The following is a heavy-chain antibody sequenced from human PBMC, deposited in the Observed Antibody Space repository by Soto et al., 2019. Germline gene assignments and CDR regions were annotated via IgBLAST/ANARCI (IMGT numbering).Heavy chain of an antibody. CDR3: ARGNPIFDSSGLAFDY. D-gene: IGHD3-22*01. CDR2: IYYDGRT. CDR1: GGSISSHSNY. V-gene: IGHV4-31*03. J-gene: IGHJ4*02. Sequence: SETLSLTCTFSGGSISSHSNYWSWIRQHPGKGLEWIGYIYYDGRTYFNPSLQSRLSMSVDTSENQFSLKLSSLTAADTAVYFCARGNPIFDSSGLAFDYWGPGTLVTGSS.